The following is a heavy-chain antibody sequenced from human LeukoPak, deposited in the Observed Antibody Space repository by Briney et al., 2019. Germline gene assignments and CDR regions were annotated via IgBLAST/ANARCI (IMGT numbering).Heavy chain of an antibody. CDR1: GFTFSTYW. V-gene: IGHV3-7*01. Sequence: PGGSLRLSCAASGFTFSTYWMNWYRQAPGKGLEWVGNINQDASEINYVDSVRGRFTISRDNAKNSLHLQMNSLRAEDTAVYYCATDSDSNDWQKRFASWGQGTLVTVSS. D-gene: IGHD3-9*01. J-gene: IGHJ4*02. CDR3: ATDSDSNDWQKRFAS. CDR2: INQDASEI.